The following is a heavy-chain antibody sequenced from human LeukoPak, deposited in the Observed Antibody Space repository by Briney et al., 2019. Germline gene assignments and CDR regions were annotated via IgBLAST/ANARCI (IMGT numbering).Heavy chain of an antibody. CDR3: ARGPLDSGYTYFDY. CDR2: IYYSGST. Sequence: SETLSLTCTASGGSVSSGSYYWSWIRQPPGKGLEWIGYIYYSGSTNYNPSLKSRVTISVDTSKNQFSLKLSSVTAADTAVYYCARGPLDSGYTYFDYWGQGTLVSVAS. V-gene: IGHV4-61*01. CDR1: GGSVSSGSYY. D-gene: IGHD5-12*01. J-gene: IGHJ4*02.